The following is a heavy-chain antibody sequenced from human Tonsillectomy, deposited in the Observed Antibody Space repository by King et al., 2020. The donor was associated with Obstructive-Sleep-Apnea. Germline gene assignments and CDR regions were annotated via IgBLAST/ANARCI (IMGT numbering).Heavy chain of an antibody. CDR2: ISYSGST. J-gene: IGHJ5*02. CDR3: ARGRLVVVAATLDWFGP. Sequence: QLQESGPGLVKPSETLSLTCTVSGGSISSYYWNWIRQPPGKGLEWIGYISYSGSTSYNPSLQSRVTVSVDTSENQFSLKLSSVTAADTAVYYCARGRLVVVAATLDWFGPWGQGTLVTVSS. V-gene: IGHV4-59*01. CDR1: GGSISSYY. D-gene: IGHD2-15*01.